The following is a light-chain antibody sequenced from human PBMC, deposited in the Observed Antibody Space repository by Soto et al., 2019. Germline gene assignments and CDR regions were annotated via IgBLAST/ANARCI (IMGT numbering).Light chain of an antibody. CDR2: GAS. Sequence: VLTQSPGTLSLSPGEIATLSCRASLIVTSNYLVWYQQKPGQAPRLLIYGASSRATGIPDRFSGSGSGTDFTLTISRLEPEDFAVYYCQQCGSSPITFGQGTRLEIK. V-gene: IGKV3-20*01. CDR1: LIVTSNY. J-gene: IGKJ5*01. CDR3: QQCGSSPIT.